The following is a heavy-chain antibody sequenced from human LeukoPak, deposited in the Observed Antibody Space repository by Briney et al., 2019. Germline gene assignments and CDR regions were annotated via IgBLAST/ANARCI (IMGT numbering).Heavy chain of an antibody. J-gene: IGHJ4*02. CDR2: INYSGNT. CDR1: RGSISISGYW. D-gene: IGHD5-18*01. Sequence: PSETLSLTCTVSRGSISISGYWGGWIRQTPGKGLEWIGIINYSGNTYYNPSLKSRVTMSVDTSKNQFSVKLSSVTAADTAVYYCARGQPIGDTAMVPDYWGQGTLVTVSS. CDR3: ARGQPIGDTAMVPDY. V-gene: IGHV4-39*01.